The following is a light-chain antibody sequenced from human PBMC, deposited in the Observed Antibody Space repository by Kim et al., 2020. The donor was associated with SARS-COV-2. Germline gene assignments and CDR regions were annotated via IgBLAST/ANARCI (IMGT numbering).Light chain of an antibody. J-gene: IGLJ2*01. V-gene: IGLV3-1*01. CDR2: QDS. CDR3: QAWDSSTAV. CDR1: KVGDKY. Sequence: VSPGQTASITCSGDKVGDKYACWYQQKPSQSPVLVIYQDSKRPSGIPERFSGSNSGNTATLTISGTQAMDEADYYCQAWDSSTAVFGGGTQLTVL.